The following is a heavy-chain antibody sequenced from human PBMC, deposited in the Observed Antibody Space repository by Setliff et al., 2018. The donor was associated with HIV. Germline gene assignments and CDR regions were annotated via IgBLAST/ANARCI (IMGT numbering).Heavy chain of an antibody. CDR2: ISSSGSTI. CDR3: ARPIYSSSSRGFRPQEYYYYGMDV. CDR1: GFTFSSYE. Sequence: GGSLRLSCAASGFTFSSYEMNWVRQAPGKGLEWVSYISSSGSTIYYADSVKGRFTNSRDNAKNSLYLQMNSLRGEDTAVYHCARPIYSSSSRGFRPQEYYYYGMDVWGKGITVTVSS. V-gene: IGHV3-48*03. D-gene: IGHD6-6*01. J-gene: IGHJ6*04.